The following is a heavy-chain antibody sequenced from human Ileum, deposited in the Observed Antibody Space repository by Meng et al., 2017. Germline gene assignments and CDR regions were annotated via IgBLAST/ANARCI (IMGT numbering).Heavy chain of an antibody. CDR3: ARVSIADYYQLDY. D-gene: IGHD3-9*01. V-gene: IGHV4-34*01. CDR2: INHSGST. J-gene: IGHJ4*02. Sequence: QVQLQQGGAGRLHPSEPLSLTCAVWGVSFCGYYWSWIRHPPGKGLEWNGEINHSGSTNYNPSLKTPVTMSIDTSKNHFSLRLSSVTVADTAVYYCARVSIADYYQLDYWGQGILVTVSS. CDR1: GVSFCGYY.